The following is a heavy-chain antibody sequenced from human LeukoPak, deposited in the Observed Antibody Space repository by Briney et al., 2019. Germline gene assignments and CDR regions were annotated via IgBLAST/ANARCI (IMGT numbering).Heavy chain of an antibody. CDR3: ARDHSVAGLNLGFWFDP. CDR1: GYTFTSYG. V-gene: IGHV1-69*13. CDR2: IIPIFGTA. D-gene: IGHD6-19*01. J-gene: IGHJ5*02. Sequence: SVKVSCKASGYTFTSYGISWVRQAPGQGLEWMGGIIPIFGTANYAQKFQGRVTITADESTSTAYMELSSLRSEDTAVYYCARDHSVAGLNLGFWFDPWGQGTLVTVSS.